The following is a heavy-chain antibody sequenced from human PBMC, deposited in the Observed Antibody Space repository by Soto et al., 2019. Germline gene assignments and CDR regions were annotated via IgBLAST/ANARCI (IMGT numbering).Heavy chain of an antibody. CDR2: INPSGGST. J-gene: IGHJ4*02. D-gene: IGHD5-12*01. CDR1: GYTFTKFH. V-gene: IGHV1-46*01. CDR3: ARDDATIGIDY. Sequence: ASVKVSCKASGYTFTKFHLHWVRLAPGQGLEWMGMINPSGGSTSYAQKFQGRVTMTRDTSTSTVYMELSSLRSEDTAVYYCARDDATIGIDYWGQGTLVTVSS.